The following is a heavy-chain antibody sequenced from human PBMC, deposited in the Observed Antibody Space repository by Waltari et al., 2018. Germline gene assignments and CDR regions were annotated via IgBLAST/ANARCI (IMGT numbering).Heavy chain of an antibody. CDR2: IRSKAYGGTT. D-gene: IGHD4-17*01. V-gene: IGHV3-49*04. CDR1: VFTFGDYA. CDR3: TSCDYNTIYYYYGMDV. J-gene: IGHJ6*02. Sequence: EVQLVESGGGLVQPGRSLRLSCTASVFTFGDYAMSWVRQAPGQGLEWVGFIRSKAYGGTTEYAASVKGRFTISRDDSKSIAYLQMNSLKTEDTAVYYCTSCDYNTIYYYYGMDVWGQGTTVTVSS.